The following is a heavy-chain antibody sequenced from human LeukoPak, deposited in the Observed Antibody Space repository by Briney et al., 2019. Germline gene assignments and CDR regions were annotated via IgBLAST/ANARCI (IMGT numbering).Heavy chain of an antibody. D-gene: IGHD2-2*01. J-gene: IGHJ4*02. CDR2: IYYSGST. CDR1: GGSISSSSYY. CDR3: ARYIVVVPAAYFDY. V-gene: IGHV4-39*01. Sequence: SETLSLTCTVSGGSISSSSYYWGWIRQPPGKGLEWIGSIYYSGSTYYNPSLKSRVTISVDTSKNQFSLKLSSVTAADTAVYYCARYIVVVPAAYFDYWGQGTLVTVSS.